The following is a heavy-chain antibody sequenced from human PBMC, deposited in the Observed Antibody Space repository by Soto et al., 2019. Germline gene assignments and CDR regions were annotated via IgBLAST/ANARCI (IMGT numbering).Heavy chain of an antibody. CDR1: GYSFTSYW. V-gene: IGHV5-10-1*01. CDR3: ARHPGYDFWSVKGWYYFDY. CDR2: IDPSDSYT. J-gene: IGHJ4*02. Sequence: PGESLKISCKGSGYSFTSYWISWVRQMPGKGLEWMGRIDPSDSYTNYSPSFQGHVTISADKSISTAYLQWSSLKASDTAMYYCARHPGYDFWSVKGWYYFDYWGQGTLVTV. D-gene: IGHD3-3*01.